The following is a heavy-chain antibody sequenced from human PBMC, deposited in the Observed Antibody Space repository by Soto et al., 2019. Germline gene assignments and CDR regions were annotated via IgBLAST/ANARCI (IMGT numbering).Heavy chain of an antibody. CDR2: ISAYNGNT. CDR1: GYTFTSYG. CDR3: ARVRANTFDY. Sequence: AAVPVSCKASGYTFTSYGISCVRQAPGQGLEWMGWISAYNGNTNYAQKLQGRVTMTTDTSTSTAYMELRSLRSEDTAVYYCARVRANTFDYWGQGTLVTVSS. V-gene: IGHV1-18*01. D-gene: IGHD2-15*01. J-gene: IGHJ4*02.